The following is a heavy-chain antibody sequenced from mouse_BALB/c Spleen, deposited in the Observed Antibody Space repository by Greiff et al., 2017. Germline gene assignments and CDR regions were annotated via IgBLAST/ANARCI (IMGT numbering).Heavy chain of an antibody. CDR1: GFTFSSFG. D-gene: IGHD1-2*01. Sequence: EVKVVESGGGLVQPGGSRKLSCAASGFTFSSFGMHWVRQAPEKGLEWVAYISSGSSTIYYADTVKGRFTISRDNPKNTLFLQMTSLRSEDTAMYYCARGITTALDYWGQGTTLTVSS. CDR2: ISSGSSTI. J-gene: IGHJ2*01. V-gene: IGHV5-17*02. CDR3: ARGITTALDY.